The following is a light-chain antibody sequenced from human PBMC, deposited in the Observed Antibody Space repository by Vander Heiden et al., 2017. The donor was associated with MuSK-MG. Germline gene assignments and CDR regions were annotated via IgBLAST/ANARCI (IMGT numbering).Light chain of an antibody. Sequence: DIVVTQSPDSLAVSLGERVTIHCKSSQSLLYSFNNKDYLALHQQKPGQPPKLLIYWASTRESGVPDRFSGSGSGTDFTFTITSLQADDVAVYFCQQYYLTPITFGQGRRLEI. CDR3: QQYYLTPIT. J-gene: IGKJ5*01. CDR2: WAS. CDR1: QSLLYSFNNKDY. V-gene: IGKV4-1*01.